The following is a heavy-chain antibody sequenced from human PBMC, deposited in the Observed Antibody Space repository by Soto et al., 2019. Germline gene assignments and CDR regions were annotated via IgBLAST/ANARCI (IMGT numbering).Heavy chain of an antibody. V-gene: IGHV3-23*01. CDR2: ISGSGGST. Sequence: GGSLRLSCAASGFTFSSYAMIWVRQAPGKGLEWVSAISGSGGSTYYADSVKGRFTISRDNSKNTLYLQMNSLRAEDTAVYYCAKVAPQLRFLGSTYYFDYWGQGTLVTVSS. CDR1: GFTFSSYA. D-gene: IGHD3-3*01. J-gene: IGHJ4*02. CDR3: AKVAPQLRFLGSTYYFDY.